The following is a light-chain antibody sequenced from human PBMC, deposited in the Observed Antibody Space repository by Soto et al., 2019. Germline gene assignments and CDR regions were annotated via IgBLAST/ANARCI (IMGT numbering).Light chain of an antibody. CDR1: QSISRC. Sequence: DSKITQSPSTLSASVGDTVTIPCRAIQSISRCLAWFQQKPGQAPQLLIYEASSLQSGVPSRFSGSGSGTEFTLTITSLQPDDFATYYCQHCTSYPYTWGQGTK. V-gene: IGKV1-5*03. CDR3: QHCTSYPYT. J-gene: IGKJ2*01. CDR2: EAS.